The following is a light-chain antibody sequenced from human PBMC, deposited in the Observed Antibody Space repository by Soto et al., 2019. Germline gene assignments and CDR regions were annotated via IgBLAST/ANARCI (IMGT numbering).Light chain of an antibody. CDR3: QQSYITPHT. CDR2: AAS. Sequence: DIQMTQSPSSLSASVGDRVTITCRASQSISTYLNWYQQKPGRAPKLLIYAASSLQSGVPSRFLGSGSATDFTLTITSLQPEDVASYYCQQSYITPHTFGGGTKVDIK. J-gene: IGKJ4*01. CDR1: QSISTY. V-gene: IGKV1-39*01.